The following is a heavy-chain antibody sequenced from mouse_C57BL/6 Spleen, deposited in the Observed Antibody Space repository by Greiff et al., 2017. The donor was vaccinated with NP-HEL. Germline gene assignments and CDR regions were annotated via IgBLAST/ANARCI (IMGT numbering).Heavy chain of an antibody. J-gene: IGHJ2*01. V-gene: IGHV1-26*01. CDR1: GYTFTDYY. D-gene: IGHD1-1*01. CDR3: ARLYYYGRGYFDY. Sequence: VQLQQSGPELVKPGASVKISCKASGYTFTDYYMNWVKQSHGKSLEWIGDINPNNGGTSYNQKFKGKATLTVDKASSTAYMELRSLTSEDSAVYYCARLYYYGRGYFDYWGQGTTLTVSS. CDR2: INPNNGGT.